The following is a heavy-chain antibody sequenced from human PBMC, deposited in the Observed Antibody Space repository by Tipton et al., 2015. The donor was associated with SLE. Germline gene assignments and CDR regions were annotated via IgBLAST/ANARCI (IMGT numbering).Heavy chain of an antibody. J-gene: IGHJ6*02. V-gene: IGHV4-38-2*01. CDR3: VSLPIAVAGRAGAYYYYGMDV. Sequence: LSLTCAVSGYSISSGYYWGWIRPPPGKGLEWIGGIYHSGGTYYNPSPKSRVTISVDTSKNQFSLKLSSVTAADTAVYYCVSLPIAVAGRAGAYYYYGMDVWGQGTTVTVSS. CDR1: GYSISSGYY. D-gene: IGHD6-19*01. CDR2: IYHSGGT.